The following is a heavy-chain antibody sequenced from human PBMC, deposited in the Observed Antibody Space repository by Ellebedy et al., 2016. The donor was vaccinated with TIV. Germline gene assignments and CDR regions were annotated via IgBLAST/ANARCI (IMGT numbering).Heavy chain of an antibody. J-gene: IGHJ4*02. CDR3: ARDLEYSGYDGGDY. CDR2: IYTSGST. D-gene: IGHD5-12*01. CDR1: GGSISSYY. V-gene: IGHV4-4*07. Sequence: MPSETLSLTCTVSGGSISSYYWSRIRQPAGKGLEWIGRIYTSGSTNYNPSLKSRVTMSVDTSKNQFSLKLSSVTAADTAVYYCARDLEYSGYDGGDYWGQGTLVTVSS.